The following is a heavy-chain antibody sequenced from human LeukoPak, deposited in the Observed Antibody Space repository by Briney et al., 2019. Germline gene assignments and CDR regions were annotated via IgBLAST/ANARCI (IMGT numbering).Heavy chain of an antibody. V-gene: IGHV4-34*01. CDR1: GGSFSGYY. D-gene: IGHD6-6*01. CDR2: INHSGST. CDR3: ARGLIAARPAVRWKYYIDY. Sequence: PSETLSLTCAVYGGSFSGYYWSWIRQPPGKGLEWIGEINHSGSTNYNPSLKSRVTISVDTSKNQFSLKLSSVTAADTAVYYCARGLIAARPAVRWKYYIDYWGQGTLVTVSS. J-gene: IGHJ4*02.